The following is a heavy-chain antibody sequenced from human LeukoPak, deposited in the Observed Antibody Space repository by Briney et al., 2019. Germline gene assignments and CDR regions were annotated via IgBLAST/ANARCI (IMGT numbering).Heavy chain of an antibody. Sequence: GASVKVSCKASGYTFTGYYMHWVRQAPGQGLEWMGWVNPNSGGTNYAQKFQGRVTMTRDTSISTAYMELSRLRSDDTAVYYCARDKRDSSSSADYWGQGTLVTVSS. CDR3: ARDKRDSSSSADY. V-gene: IGHV1-2*02. J-gene: IGHJ4*02. CDR1: GYTFTGYY. CDR2: VNPNSGGT. D-gene: IGHD6-6*01.